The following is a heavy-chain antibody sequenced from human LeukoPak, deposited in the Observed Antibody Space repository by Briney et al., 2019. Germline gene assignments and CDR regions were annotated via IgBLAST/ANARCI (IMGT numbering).Heavy chain of an antibody. V-gene: IGHV4-30-4*01. CDR3: ARDYRRKGVLRLLESRPWFDP. CDR1: GGSISSGDYY. CDR2: IYYSGST. Sequence: SETLSLTCTVSGGSISSGDYYWSWIRQPPGKGLEWTGYIYYSGSTYYNPSLKSRVTISVDTSKNQFSLKLSSVTAADTAVYYCARDYRRKGVLRLLESRPWFDPWGQGTLVTVSS. D-gene: IGHD3-3*01. J-gene: IGHJ5*02.